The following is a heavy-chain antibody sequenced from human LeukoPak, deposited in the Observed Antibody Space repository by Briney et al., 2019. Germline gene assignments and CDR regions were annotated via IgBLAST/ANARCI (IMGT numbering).Heavy chain of an antibody. CDR1: GDSITSDNFF. CDR2: VKPSGGT. Sequence: SDTLSLTCTVSGDSITSDNFFWTWIRQPAAKGLEWIGRVKPSGGTDYNPSLTSRVTISVDTSKTQYSLKLSSVTAADTAVYYCARYRLGYLDYWGQGTLVTVSS. D-gene: IGHD5-12*01. V-gene: IGHV4-61*02. J-gene: IGHJ4*02. CDR3: ARYRLGYLDY.